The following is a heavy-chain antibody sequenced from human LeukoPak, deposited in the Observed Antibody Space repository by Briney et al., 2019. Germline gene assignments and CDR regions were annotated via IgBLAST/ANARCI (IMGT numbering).Heavy chain of an antibody. CDR2: IYWDDDK. V-gene: IGHV2-5*02. J-gene: IGHJ4*02. CDR3: AHRRDGYNSLDY. CDR1: GFSLSTSGVA. Sequence: GSGPTLLHPTPTLTLTCTFSGFSLSTSGVAVGWIRQPPGKALEWLGLIYWDDDKRYSPSLKSALTITKDTSKNQVVLTMTNMDPVDTATYYCAHRRDGYNSLDYWGQGTLVTVSS. D-gene: IGHD5-24*01.